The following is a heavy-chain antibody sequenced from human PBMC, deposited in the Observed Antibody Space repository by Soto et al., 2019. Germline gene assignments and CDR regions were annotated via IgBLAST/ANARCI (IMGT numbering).Heavy chain of an antibody. Sequence: SQTLSLPSAVAYDSIGSDHWTWILQPPGKGLEFIGLIHYSGTTNYNPSLKSRVTISVDTSKNQFYLKLSSVTAADTAVYYCARDYSSSSGHLDSWGQGTLVTVSS. CDR3: ARDYSSSSGHLDS. D-gene: IGHD6-6*01. V-gene: IGHV4-59*01. J-gene: IGHJ4*02. CDR2: IHYSGTT. CDR1: YDSIGSDH.